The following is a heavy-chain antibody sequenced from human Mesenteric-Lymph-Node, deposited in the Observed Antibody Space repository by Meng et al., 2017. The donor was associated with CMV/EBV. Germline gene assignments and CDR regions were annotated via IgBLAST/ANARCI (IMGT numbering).Heavy chain of an antibody. CDR1: EYTVALCG. V-gene: IGHV1-8*01. J-gene: IGHJ6*02. Sequence: SEYTVALCGIPGPRLATGQGLEWMGWMNPNSANTGSAQRLLGRLTMTMTASSPYMQLSSLASEDTAVYYCARGLAPVVGPGDYTLDVWGQGTTVTVSS. D-gene: IGHD2-2*01. CDR3: ARGLAPVVGPGDYTLDV. CDR2: MNPNSANT.